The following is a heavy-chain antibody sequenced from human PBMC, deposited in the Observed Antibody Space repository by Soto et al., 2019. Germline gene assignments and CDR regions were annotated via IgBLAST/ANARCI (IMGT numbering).Heavy chain of an antibody. CDR2: ISDSGSTI. V-gene: IGHV3-11*01. CDR1: GFTFSDYY. D-gene: IGHD6-25*01. CDR3: ARGGSGWTRGGWLGP. J-gene: IGHJ5*02. Sequence: QMQLVQSGGGLVKPGGSLTLSCNASGFTFSDYYMIWVRQTPGKGLEWLSYISDSGSTIYYADSVRARFTIFRENAANSVYLQLDCLTDGDTAFYYCARGGSGWTRGGWLGPWGQGSLVTVSS.